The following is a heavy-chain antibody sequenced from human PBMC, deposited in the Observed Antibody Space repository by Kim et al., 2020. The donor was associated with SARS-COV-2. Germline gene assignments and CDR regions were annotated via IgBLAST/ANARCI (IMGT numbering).Heavy chain of an antibody. J-gene: IGHJ6*02. D-gene: IGHD1-26*01. Sequence: GGSLRLSCAASGFTFSKAWMSWVRQAPGKGLEWIGRIKTNTERGIIDYPAALKGRFIISRDDSKNTLYLQMNSLRSEDTAVYSCVKEVGVTNSYYYGMDVWGQGTTVTVSS. CDR2: IKTNTERGII. CDR3: VKEVGVTNSYYYGMDV. CDR1: GFTFSKAW. V-gene: IGHV3-15*01.